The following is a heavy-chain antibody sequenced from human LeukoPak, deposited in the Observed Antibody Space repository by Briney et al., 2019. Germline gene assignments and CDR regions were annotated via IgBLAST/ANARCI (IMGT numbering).Heavy chain of an antibody. V-gene: IGHV4-39*01. J-gene: IGHJ4*02. CDR2: IYDSGST. D-gene: IGHD3-22*01. CDR3: ASPPSYYDSSGSSAYY. Sequence: SSETLSLTCTVSGGSIRSSYYYWGWIRQPPGKGLEWIGSIYDSGSTYYNPSLKSRGTISVDTSKNQFSLKLNSVTAADTAMYYCASPPSYYDSSGSSAYYWGQGTLVTVSS. CDR1: GGSIRSSYYY.